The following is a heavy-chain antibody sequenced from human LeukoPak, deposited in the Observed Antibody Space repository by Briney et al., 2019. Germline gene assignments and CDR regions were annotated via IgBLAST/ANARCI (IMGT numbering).Heavy chain of an antibody. V-gene: IGHV4-4*07. Sequence: PSETLSLTCTVSGGSISSYYWSWLRQPAGKGLEWIGRIYTSGSTNYNPSLKSRVTISVDTSKNQFSLKLSSVTAADTAVYYCARVAAVAEIYYYFDYWGQGTLVTVSS. CDR2: IYTSGST. D-gene: IGHD6-19*01. CDR1: GGSISSYY. J-gene: IGHJ4*02. CDR3: ARVAAVAEIYYYFDY.